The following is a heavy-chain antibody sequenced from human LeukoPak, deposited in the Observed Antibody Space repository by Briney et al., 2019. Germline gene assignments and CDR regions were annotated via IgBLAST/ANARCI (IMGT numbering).Heavy chain of an antibody. CDR1: GFTFSSYA. V-gene: IGHV3-30-3*01. Sequence: GGSLRLSCAASGFTFSSYAMHWVRQAPGKGLEWVAVISCDGSNKYYADSVKGRFTISRDNSKNTLYLQMNSLRAEDTAVYYCARPTAMVTAYFDYWGQGTLVTVSS. CDR3: ARPTAMVTAYFDY. CDR2: ISCDGSNK. J-gene: IGHJ4*02. D-gene: IGHD5-18*01.